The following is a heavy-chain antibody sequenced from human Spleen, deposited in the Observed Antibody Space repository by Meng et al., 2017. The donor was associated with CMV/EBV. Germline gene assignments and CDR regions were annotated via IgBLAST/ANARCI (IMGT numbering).Heavy chain of an antibody. CDR2: IYHSGST. CDR1: GDSVSSAYYY. Sequence: SETLSLTCTVSGDSVSSAYYYWSWIRQPPGKGLEWIGSIYHSGSTYYNPSLKSRVTISVDTSKNQFSLKLSSVTAADTAVYYCARDFGGYCSSTSCYFSYYYYYGMDVWGQGTTVTVSS. CDR3: ARDFGGYCSSTSCYFSYYYYYGMDV. V-gene: IGHV4-38-2*02. J-gene: IGHJ6*02. D-gene: IGHD2-2*01.